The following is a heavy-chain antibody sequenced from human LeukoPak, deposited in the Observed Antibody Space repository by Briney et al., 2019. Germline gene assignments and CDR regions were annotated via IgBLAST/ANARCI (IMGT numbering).Heavy chain of an antibody. Sequence: GGSLRLSCAASGFTVSSNYMSWVRQAPGKGLEWVSVIYSGGSTYYADSVKGRFTISRDNSKNTLYLQMNSLTAEDTAVYYCARDPTAVDTGYWGQGTLVTVSS. CDR2: IYSGGST. CDR3: ARDPTAVDTGY. CDR1: GFTVSSNY. J-gene: IGHJ4*02. D-gene: IGHD5-18*01. V-gene: IGHV3-53*01.